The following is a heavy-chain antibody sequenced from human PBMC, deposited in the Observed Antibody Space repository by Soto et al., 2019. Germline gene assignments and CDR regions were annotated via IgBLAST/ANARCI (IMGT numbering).Heavy chain of an antibody. Sequence: EVQLVESGGGLVQPGGSLSLSCAASGFTLSNFWMTWVRQAPGKGLEWVANIKQDGSETYYVDSVKSRFTLSRDNAKNSGYLQMNSLRAEDTAVYYCAREVGATYWGQGTLVTVSS. CDR2: IKQDGSET. D-gene: IGHD1-26*01. V-gene: IGHV3-7*01. J-gene: IGHJ4*02. CDR1: GFTLSNFW. CDR3: AREVGATY.